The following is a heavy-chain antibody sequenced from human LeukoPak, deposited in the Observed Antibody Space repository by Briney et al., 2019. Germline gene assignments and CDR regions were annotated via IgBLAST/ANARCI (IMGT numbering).Heavy chain of an antibody. D-gene: IGHD4-17*01. Sequence: PGGSLRLSCAASGFTFSSYAMSWVRQAPGKGLEWVSAISGSGGSTYYADSVKGRFTISRDNSKNTLYLQMNSLRVEDTAVYYCARHLYGVGLEYWGQGTLVTVSS. CDR1: GFTFSSYA. CDR2: ISGSGGST. J-gene: IGHJ4*02. V-gene: IGHV3-23*01. CDR3: ARHLYGVGLEY.